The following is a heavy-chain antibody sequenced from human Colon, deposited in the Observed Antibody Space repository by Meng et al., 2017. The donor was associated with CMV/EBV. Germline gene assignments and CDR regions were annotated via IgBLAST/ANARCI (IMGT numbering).Heavy chain of an antibody. CDR3: ARESYSNFDH. J-gene: IGHJ4*02. D-gene: IGHD4-11*01. CDR2: IGSDGSIK. CDR1: GLTFNGYG. V-gene: IGHV3-30*02. Sequence: GESLKISCAASGLTFNGYGLHWVRQAPGKGLEWVAFIGSDGSIKRYADSVKGRMTISRDNSKNTLWLQMHSLRPEDTALYYCARESYSNFDHWGQGTLVTVSS.